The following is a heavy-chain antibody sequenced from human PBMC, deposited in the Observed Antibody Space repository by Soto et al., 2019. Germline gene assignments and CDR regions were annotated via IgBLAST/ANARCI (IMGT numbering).Heavy chain of an antibody. D-gene: IGHD3-22*01. Sequence: EVQLVESGGGLVQPGGSLRLSCAASGFSFSYYYINWVRQAPGKGLEWVGRTRNKASSYTTDYAASVKGRFTISRDDSKNLIYLQMNSLKTEDTAVYSCASEGSSSGPDYEYWGQGTLVTVSS. CDR1: GFSFSYYY. CDR2: TRNKASSYTT. V-gene: IGHV3-72*01. CDR3: ASEGSSSGPDYEY. J-gene: IGHJ4*02.